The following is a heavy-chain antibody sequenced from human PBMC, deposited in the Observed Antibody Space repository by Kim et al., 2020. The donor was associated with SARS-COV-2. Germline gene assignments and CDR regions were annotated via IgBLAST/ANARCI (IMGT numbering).Heavy chain of an antibody. Sequence: GGSLRLSCAASGFTFSSYAMSWVRQAPGKGLEWVSAISGSGGSTYYADSVKGRFTISRDNSKNTLYLQMNSLRAEDTAVYYCAKVPLLLWFGEGYFDYWGQGTLVTVSS. CDR2: ISGSGGST. CDR3: AKVPLLLWFGEGYFDY. V-gene: IGHV3-23*01. D-gene: IGHD3-10*01. CDR1: GFTFSSYA. J-gene: IGHJ4*02.